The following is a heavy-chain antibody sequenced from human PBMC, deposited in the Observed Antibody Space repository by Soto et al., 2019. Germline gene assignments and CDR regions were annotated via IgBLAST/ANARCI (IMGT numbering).Heavy chain of an antibody. CDR2: INPSGGNI. Sequence: QVQLVQSGAEVKKPGASVKVSCKASGYTFTTYYIHWVRQAPGQGLEWMGIINPSGGNITYARKFQGRVTMTRDTSTSTVHMELSSLRSEDTAVYYGGRDGGYQRFDYWGQGALVTVSP. D-gene: IGHD2-2*01. V-gene: IGHV1-46*03. CDR1: GYTFTTYY. J-gene: IGHJ4*02. CDR3: GRDGGYQRFDY.